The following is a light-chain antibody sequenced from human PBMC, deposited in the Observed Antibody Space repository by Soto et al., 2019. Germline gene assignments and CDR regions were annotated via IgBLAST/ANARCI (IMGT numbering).Light chain of an antibody. CDR1: QSVGSY. Sequence: EIVMPQSPATLSVSPGERATLSWRASQSVGSYLAWYQQKPGQAPRLLIYGASTRATGIPARFSGSGSGTEFTLTISSLQSEDFAVYYCQQYDNSLTFGRGTKVDI. V-gene: IGKV3-15*01. J-gene: IGKJ4*01. CDR3: QQYDNSLT. CDR2: GAS.